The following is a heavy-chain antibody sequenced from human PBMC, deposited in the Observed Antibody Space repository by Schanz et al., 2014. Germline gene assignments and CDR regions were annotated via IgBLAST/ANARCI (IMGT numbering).Heavy chain of an antibody. V-gene: IGHV3-9*01. J-gene: IGHJ5*02. CDR1: GFTFEDYA. Sequence: EMQLVESGGGLVQPGRSLRLSCAASGFTFEDYAMHWVRQVPGKGLEWVAGLSWNRRSVGYADSVKGRFTISRDNTRNTLYLQMNSLSAEDTAVYYCARGAGGLDTWGQGTPVTVSS. CDR3: ARGAGGLDT. CDR2: LSWNRRSV. D-gene: IGHD3-16*01.